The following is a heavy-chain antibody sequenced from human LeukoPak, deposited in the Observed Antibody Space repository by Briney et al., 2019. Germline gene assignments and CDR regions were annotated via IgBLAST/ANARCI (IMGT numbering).Heavy chain of an antibody. D-gene: IGHD2-15*01. CDR3: AKPGSYCSGGSCSLFFDY. CDR2: ISYDGSNK. V-gene: IGHV3-30*18. CDR1: GFTFSSYG. J-gene: IGHJ4*02. Sequence: GGSLRLSCAASGFTFSSYGTHWVRQAPGKGLEWVAVISYDGSNKYYADSVKGRFTISRDNPKNTLYLQMNSLRAEDTAVYYCAKPGSYCSGGSCSLFFDYWGQGTLVTVSS.